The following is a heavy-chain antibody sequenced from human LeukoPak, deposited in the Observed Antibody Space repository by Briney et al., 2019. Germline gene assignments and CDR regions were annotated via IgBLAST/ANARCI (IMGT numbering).Heavy chain of an antibody. Sequence: ASVKVSCKASGYTFYNYGISWARQAPGQGLEWMGWISPKNDKTHYAQGLQGRVTMTTDTSTSTAYMELRSLRSDDTAMYYCARDDITIFGVVREFYFDYWGQGTLVTVSS. D-gene: IGHD3-3*01. CDR2: ISPKNDKT. J-gene: IGHJ4*02. CDR1: GYTFYNYG. V-gene: IGHV1-18*01. CDR3: ARDDITIFGVVREFYFDY.